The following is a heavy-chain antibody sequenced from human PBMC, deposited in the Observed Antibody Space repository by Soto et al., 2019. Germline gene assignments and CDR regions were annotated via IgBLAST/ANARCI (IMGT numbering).Heavy chain of an antibody. CDR1: GFTFSSYG. D-gene: IGHD2-8*01. J-gene: IGHJ6*02. CDR2: IWYDGSNK. V-gene: IGHV3-33*01. Sequence: PGGSLRLSCAASGFTFSSYGMHWVRQAPGKGLEWVAVIWYDGSNKYYADSVKGRFTISRDNSKNTLYLQMNSLRAEDTAVYYCARDAKDCTNGVCHPENYYYGMDVWGQGTTVTVSS. CDR3: ARDAKDCTNGVCHPENYYYGMDV.